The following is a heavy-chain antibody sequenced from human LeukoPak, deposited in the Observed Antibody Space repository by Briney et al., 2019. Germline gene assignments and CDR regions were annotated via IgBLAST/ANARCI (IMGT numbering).Heavy chain of an antibody. CDR3: ARILYSYGYVTNWFDP. CDR2: IYYSGST. J-gene: IGHJ5*02. Sequence: SETLSLTCTVSGASVSSYYWNWIRQPPGKGLEWIGYIYYSGSTYYNPSLKSRVTISVDTSKNQFSLKLSSVTAADTAVYYCARILYSYGYVTNWFDPWGQGTLVTVSS. CDR1: GASVSSYY. D-gene: IGHD5-18*01. V-gene: IGHV4-59*02.